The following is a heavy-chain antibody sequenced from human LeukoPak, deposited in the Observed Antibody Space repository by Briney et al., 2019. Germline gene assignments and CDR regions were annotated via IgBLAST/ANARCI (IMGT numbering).Heavy chain of an antibody. CDR3: AKDRGCSGSSCNVGS. CDR2: ISGSGGST. V-gene: IGHV3-23*01. CDR1: GFTFSSFG. J-gene: IGHJ3*01. Sequence: PGRSLTLSCAASGFTFSSFGVHWVRQAPGKGLEWVSAISGSGGSTFYADSVKGRFTISRDNSKNTLFLQMNGLRAEDTAVYYCAKDRGCSGSSCNVGSWGQGTMVTVSS. D-gene: IGHD2-2*01.